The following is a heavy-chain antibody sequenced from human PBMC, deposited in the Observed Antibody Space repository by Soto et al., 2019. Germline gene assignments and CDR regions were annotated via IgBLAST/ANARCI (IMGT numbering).Heavy chain of an antibody. D-gene: IGHD3-3*01. Sequence: ASVKVSCKASGYSFTTYAMHWVRQAPGQRLEWMGWINAGTGIAKYSQKFQDRVSITRDTSANTAYMELSSLRSEDTAVYYCARGGHYDFWSGSNAFDIWGQGTMVTVSS. CDR1: GYSFTTYA. CDR3: ARGGHYDFWSGSNAFDI. V-gene: IGHV1-3*01. CDR2: INAGTGIA. J-gene: IGHJ3*02.